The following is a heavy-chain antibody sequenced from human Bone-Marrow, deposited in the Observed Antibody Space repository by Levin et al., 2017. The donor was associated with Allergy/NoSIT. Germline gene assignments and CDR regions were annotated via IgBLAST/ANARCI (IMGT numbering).Heavy chain of an antibody. CDR3: ARDRRNRFDY. Sequence: SETLSLTCSVSGGSISNYYWSWIRQPAGKRPEWIGRIYSSGSTNYSPSFKSRVSMSLDTSKNQFSLKLTSVTAAETAMYYCARDRRNRFDYWGRGTLVTVSS. CDR1: GGSISNYY. D-gene: IGHD1-14*01. CDR2: IYSSGST. V-gene: IGHV4-4*07. J-gene: IGHJ4*02.